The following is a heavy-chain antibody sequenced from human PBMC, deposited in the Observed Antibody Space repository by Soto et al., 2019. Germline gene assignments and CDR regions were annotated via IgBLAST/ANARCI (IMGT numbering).Heavy chain of an antibody. V-gene: IGHV5-10-1*01. J-gene: IGHJ6*02. CDR3: ARLGHDYSNSGMDV. Sequence: GESLKISCKVSGYSFTSYWINWVRQMPGKGLEWMGKIDPSDSSTTYSPSFQGHVTISADKSITTAYLQWSSLNASDTAMYYCARLGHDYSNSGMDVWGQGTTVTVSS. CDR2: IDPSDSST. D-gene: IGHD4-4*01. CDR1: GYSFTSYW.